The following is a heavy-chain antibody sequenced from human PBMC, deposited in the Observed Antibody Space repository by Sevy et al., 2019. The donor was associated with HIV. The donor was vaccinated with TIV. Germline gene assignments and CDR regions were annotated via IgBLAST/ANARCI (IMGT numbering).Heavy chain of an antibody. Sequence: ASVKVSCKASGGTFSSYAISWVRQAPGQGLEWMGRIIPIFGTANYAQKFQGRVTITADESTSTAYMELSSLRSEDTAVYYCARLLRYDGGWFDPWGQGTLVTVSS. D-gene: IGHD2-2*01. V-gene: IGHV1-69*13. CDR2: IIPIFGTA. J-gene: IGHJ5*02. CDR3: ARLLRYDGGWFDP. CDR1: GGTFSSYA.